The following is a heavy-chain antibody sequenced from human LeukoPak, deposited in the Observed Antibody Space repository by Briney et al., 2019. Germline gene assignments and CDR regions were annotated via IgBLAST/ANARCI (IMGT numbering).Heavy chain of an antibody. D-gene: IGHD5-24*01. CDR1: GYSISSSYY. CDR3: ARDLSRDGCNR. Sequence: SETLSLTCTVSGYSISSSYYWGWIRQPPGKGLEWIGSIYHSGSTYYNPSLKSRVTISLDTSKNQFSLKLSSVTATDTAMYYWARDLSRDGCNRWGQGTLVTVSS. CDR2: IYHSGST. J-gene: IGHJ5*02. V-gene: IGHV4-38-2*02.